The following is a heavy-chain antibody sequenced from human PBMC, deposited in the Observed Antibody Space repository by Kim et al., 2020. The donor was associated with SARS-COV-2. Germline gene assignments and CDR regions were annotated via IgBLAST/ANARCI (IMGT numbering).Heavy chain of an antibody. D-gene: IGHD1-26*01. J-gene: IGHJ3*01. V-gene: IGHV3-21*01. CDR1: GFAFSSYS. CDR2: ISRSSGSI. CDR3: ARSGTGCYHDAFDF. Sequence: GGSLRLSCATSGFAFSSYSMNWARQAPGKGLESVSSISRSSGSIYYADSVKGRFTISRDNAKNSLYLQMNSLRAEDTAVYYCARSGTGCYHDAFDFWGQGAMVTVSS.